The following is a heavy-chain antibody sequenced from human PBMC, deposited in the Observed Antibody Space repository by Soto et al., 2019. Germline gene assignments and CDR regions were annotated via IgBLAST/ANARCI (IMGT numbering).Heavy chain of an antibody. CDR2: ISFDASER. D-gene: IGHD1-1*01. CDR1: GLTFRDSG. Sequence: QVQLVESGGGVVQPGTSLRLSCVVSGLTFRDSGMHWVRQAPGKGLEWVAVISFDASERHYRDSVKGRFSISRDNSRNTFSRQMNSLRCYDSAVYYYAKWKDGVRSYYGMNVWGQVSTVTVSS. CDR3: AKWKDGVRSYYGMNV. V-gene: IGHV3-30*18. J-gene: IGHJ6*02.